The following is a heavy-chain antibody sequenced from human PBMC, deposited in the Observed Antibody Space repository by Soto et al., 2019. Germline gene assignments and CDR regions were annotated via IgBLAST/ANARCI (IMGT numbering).Heavy chain of an antibody. CDR3: ARVDAIGDYDFWSGYYFFDY. V-gene: IGHV1-69*06. D-gene: IGHD3-3*01. CDR1: GGTFSSYA. J-gene: IGHJ4*02. Sequence: QVQLVQSGAEVKKPGSSVKVSCKASGGTFSSYAISWVRQAPGQGLEWMGGIIPIFGTANYAQKFQGRVTITADKSTSTAYMELSSLRSEDTAVYYCARVDAIGDYDFWSGYYFFDYWGQGTLVTVSS. CDR2: IIPIFGTA.